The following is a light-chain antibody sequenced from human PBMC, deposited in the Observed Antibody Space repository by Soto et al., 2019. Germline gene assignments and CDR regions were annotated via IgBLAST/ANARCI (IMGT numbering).Light chain of an antibody. V-gene: IGLV2-8*01. Sequence: QAVPTQPPSASGSPGQSVTISCTGTTSDVGGYKYVSWHQHRPGRAPRLILYEVNKRPAGVPDRFSGSKSGNTASLTVSGLQADDEADYYCISYAGSNTFVFGTGTKVTVL. CDR3: ISYAGSNTFV. CDR2: EVN. CDR1: TSDVGGYKY. J-gene: IGLJ1*01.